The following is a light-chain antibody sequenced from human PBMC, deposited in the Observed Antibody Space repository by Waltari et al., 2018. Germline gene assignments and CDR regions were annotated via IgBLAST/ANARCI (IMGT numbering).Light chain of an antibody. Sequence: DIQMTQSPTPLSASVGDRVTITCRASPSISSWLAWYQQKPGKAPKLLIYGLSSLQSGVPSRFSGSGSGTEFTLTISSLQPDDFAIYYCQQYKTYPHTFGQGTRLEIK. CDR1: PSISSW. J-gene: IGKJ2*01. CDR2: GLS. CDR3: QQYKTYPHT. V-gene: IGKV1-5*03.